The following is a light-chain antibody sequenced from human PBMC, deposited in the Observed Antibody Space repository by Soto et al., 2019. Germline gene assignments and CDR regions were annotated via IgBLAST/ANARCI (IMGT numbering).Light chain of an antibody. Sequence: EIVMTQSPATLSVSPGERATLSCRASQSVSNNYLAWYQQKPGQAPRLLIYGASNRATGIPDRFSGSGSGTDFTLTISRLEPEDFAVYYCQQYNSWPETFGQGTKVDIK. CDR3: QQYNSWPET. V-gene: IGKV3-20*01. CDR2: GAS. J-gene: IGKJ1*01. CDR1: QSVSNNY.